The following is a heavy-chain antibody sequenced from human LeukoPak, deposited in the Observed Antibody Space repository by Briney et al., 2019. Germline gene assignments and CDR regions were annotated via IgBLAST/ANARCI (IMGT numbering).Heavy chain of an antibody. CDR1: GFTFSSYA. J-gene: IGHJ4*02. D-gene: IGHD6-19*01. Sequence: GGSLRLSCAASGFTFSSYAMHWVRQAPGKGLEYVSAISSNGGSTYYANSVKGRFTISRDNSKNTLYLQMGSLRAEDVAVYYRARDPGIAVDSGAFDYWGQGTLVTVSS. CDR2: ISSNGGST. V-gene: IGHV3-64*01. CDR3: ARDPGIAVDSGAFDY.